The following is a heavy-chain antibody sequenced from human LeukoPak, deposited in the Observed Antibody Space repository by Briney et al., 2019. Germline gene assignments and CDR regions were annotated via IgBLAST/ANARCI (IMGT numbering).Heavy chain of an antibody. V-gene: IGHV3-7*03. Sequence: GGSLRLSCAASGFTFSSYWMSWVRQVPGKGLEWVANIKQDGSEKYYVDSVKGRFTISRDDSKNTLYLQMKNLRAEDTAVYYCAKDGAWLRFDDWGQGILVTVSS. J-gene: IGHJ4*02. D-gene: IGHD5-12*01. CDR1: GFTFSSYW. CDR2: IKQDGSEK. CDR3: AKDGAWLRFDD.